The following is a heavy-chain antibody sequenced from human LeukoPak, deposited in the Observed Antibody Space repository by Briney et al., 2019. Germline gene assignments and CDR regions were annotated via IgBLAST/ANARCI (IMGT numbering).Heavy chain of an antibody. J-gene: IGHJ4*02. CDR3: VRVRGYWLVRGYLDY. D-gene: IGHD6-19*01. Sequence: SETLLLTSTESGGSMMSNSYWCWMLQQARGEGLWFGRSIYYRGANHYNPPLKSRVTMSVDTSTNQFSVKLTSVTATDTAVYYCVRVRGYWLVRGYLDYWGQGTQVTVSS. CDR2: IYYRGAN. CDR1: GGSMMSNSYW. V-gene: IGHV4-39*02.